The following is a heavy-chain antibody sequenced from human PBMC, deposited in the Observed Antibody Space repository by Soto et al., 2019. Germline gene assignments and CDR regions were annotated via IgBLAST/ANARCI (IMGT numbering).Heavy chain of an antibody. V-gene: IGHV3-74*01. CDR1: GITFTNYW. J-gene: IGHJ4*02. CDR3: GTVFEH. Sequence: EVQLVESGGGSVQPGGSLRLSCVASGITFTNYWMHWVRQVPGKGLVWVARVDSDGRGTSYADFVKGRFTSSRDNAKNTLYLQVNSLRVEDTAMYYCGTVFEHWGQGIPVTVSS. CDR2: VDSDGRGT.